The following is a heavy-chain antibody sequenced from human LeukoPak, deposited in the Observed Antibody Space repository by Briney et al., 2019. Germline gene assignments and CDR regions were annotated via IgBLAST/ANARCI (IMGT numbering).Heavy chain of an antibody. CDR3: AREPYCSGGSCYPPWVDY. J-gene: IGHJ4*02. Sequence: SSETLSLTCAVYGGSFSGYYWSWIRQPPGKGLEWIGEINHSGSTNYNPSLKSRVTISVDTSKNQFSLKLSSVTAADTAVYYCAREPYCSGGSCYPPWVDYWGQGTLVTVSS. CDR1: GGSFSGYY. V-gene: IGHV4-34*01. CDR2: INHSGST. D-gene: IGHD2-15*01.